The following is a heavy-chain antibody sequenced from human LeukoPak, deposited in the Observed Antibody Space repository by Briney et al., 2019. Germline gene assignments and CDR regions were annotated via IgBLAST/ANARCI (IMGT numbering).Heavy chain of an antibody. V-gene: IGHV4-59*01. J-gene: IGHJ6*03. CDR3: ARGRYYYYMDV. CDR1: GGSISSYY. CDR2: MYYRGNT. Sequence: SETLSLTCTVSGGSISSYYWSWIRQPPGKGLEWIGYMYYRGNTNYDPSLKSRVTISIDTPNNQFSLKLSSVTAADTAVYYCARGRYYYYMDVWGKGTTVTISS.